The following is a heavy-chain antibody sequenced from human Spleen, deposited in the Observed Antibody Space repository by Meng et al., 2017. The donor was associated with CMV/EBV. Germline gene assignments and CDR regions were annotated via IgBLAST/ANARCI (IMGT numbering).Heavy chain of an antibody. J-gene: IGHJ6*02. CDR3: VRESVLRVLEWLLSGEMDV. CDR1: GFTFDDYG. CDR2: INWNGGST. V-gene: IGHV3-20*04. D-gene: IGHD3-3*01. Sequence: GESLKISCAASGFTFDDYGMSWVRQAPGKGLEWVAGINWNGGSTIYADSVKGRFTISRDNAKNSLYLQMNSLRAEDTAVYYCVRESVLRVLEWLLSGEMDVWGQGTTVTVSS.